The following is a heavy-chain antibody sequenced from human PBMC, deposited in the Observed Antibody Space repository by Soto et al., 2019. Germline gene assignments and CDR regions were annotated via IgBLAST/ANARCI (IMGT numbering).Heavy chain of an antibody. J-gene: IGHJ4*02. Sequence: GGSLRLSCAASGFTLSSXAMSWILQAPWKGLEWVSSISGSGNTYYADSVKGRLTISRDNSKNTLYLQMNSLRAEDTAVYYCAKVLRDGLRTYDSWGQGTVVTVSS. V-gene: IGHV3-23*01. D-gene: IGHD4-17*01. CDR2: ISGSGNT. CDR3: AKVLRDGLRTYDS. CDR1: GFTLSSXA.